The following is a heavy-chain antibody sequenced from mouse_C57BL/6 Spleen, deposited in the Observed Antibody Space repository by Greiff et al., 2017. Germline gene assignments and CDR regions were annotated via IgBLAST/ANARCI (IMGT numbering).Heavy chain of an antibody. CDR2: ISNGGGST. J-gene: IGHJ1*03. Sequence: DVKLVESGGGLVQPGGSLKLSCAASGFTFSDYYMYWVRQTPEKRLEWVAYISNGGGSTYYPDTVKGRFTISRDNAKNTLYLQMSRLKSEDTAMYYCARQDGYFDVWGTGTTVTVSS. CDR1: GFTFSDYY. CDR3: ARQDGYFDV. V-gene: IGHV5-12*01.